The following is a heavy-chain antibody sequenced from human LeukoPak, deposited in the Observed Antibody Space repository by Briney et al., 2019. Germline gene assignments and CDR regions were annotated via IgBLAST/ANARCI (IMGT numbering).Heavy chain of an antibody. CDR1: GFTFSSYE. CDR2: ISSSGSTT. CDR3: AKVDSSSWLIFDY. Sequence: GGSLRLSCAASGFTFSSYEMNWVRQAPGKGLEWVSYISSSGSTTYYADSVKGRFTISRDNSKNTLYLQMNSLRAEDTAVYYCAKVDSSSWLIFDYWGQGTLVTVSS. J-gene: IGHJ4*02. D-gene: IGHD6-13*01. V-gene: IGHV3-48*03.